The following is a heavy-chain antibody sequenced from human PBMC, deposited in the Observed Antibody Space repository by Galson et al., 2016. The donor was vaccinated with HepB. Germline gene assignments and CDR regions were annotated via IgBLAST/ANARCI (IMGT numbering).Heavy chain of an antibody. CDR1: GFNFRSYS. Sequence: SLRLSCAASGFNFRSYSMNWVRQAPGKGLEWVSSISSSTSFTYHADSVKGRFFISRDNAKNSLSLQMNSLRVEDTAVYYCARRKFYDSSAYSGAFDIWGQGTMVIVSS. D-gene: IGHD3-22*01. V-gene: IGHV3-21*01. J-gene: IGHJ3*02. CDR2: ISSSTSFT. CDR3: ARRKFYDSSAYSGAFDI.